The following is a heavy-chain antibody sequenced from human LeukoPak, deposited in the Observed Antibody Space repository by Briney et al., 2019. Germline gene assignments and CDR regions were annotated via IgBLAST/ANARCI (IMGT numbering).Heavy chain of an antibody. CDR2: ISGSGGNT. J-gene: IGHJ4*02. CDR3: ARVSLTYSLLTGPLFDY. Sequence: GGSLRLSCAASGFTFSTYAMNWVRQAPGKGLEWVSLISGSGGNTFYADSVKGRFTISRDNSKNTLYLQMNSLRAEDTAVYYCARVSLTYSLLTGPLFDYWGQGTLVTVSS. V-gene: IGHV3-23*01. D-gene: IGHD3-9*01. CDR1: GFTFSTYA.